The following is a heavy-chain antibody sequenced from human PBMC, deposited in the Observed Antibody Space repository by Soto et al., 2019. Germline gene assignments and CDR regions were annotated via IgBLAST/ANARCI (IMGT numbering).Heavy chain of an antibody. D-gene: IGHD7-27*01. V-gene: IGHV4-34*01. CDR2: INHSGST. CDR1: GGSFSGYY. J-gene: IGHJ4*02. CDR3: ARGWGRIFDY. Sequence: QVQLQQWGAGLLKPSETLSLTCAVYGGSFSGYYWNWIRQPPGKGLEWIGEINHSGSTNYNPSLKSRGTLSVDTSKNQFSLKLSSVTAADTAVHYCARGWGRIFDYWGQGTLVTVSS.